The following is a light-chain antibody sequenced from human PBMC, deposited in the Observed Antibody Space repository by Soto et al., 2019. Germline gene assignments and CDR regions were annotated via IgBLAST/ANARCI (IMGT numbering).Light chain of an antibody. CDR2: GAS. Sequence: QCVSSNYLAWYQQKPGQAPRLLIYGASTGATGIPDRFSGSGSGTDFTLTISRRQAEDSAVYYCQQDSTFTSWTSGQGTKVDIK. J-gene: IGKJ1*01. CDR1: QCVSSNY. CDR3: QQDSTFTSWT. V-gene: IGKV3-20*01.